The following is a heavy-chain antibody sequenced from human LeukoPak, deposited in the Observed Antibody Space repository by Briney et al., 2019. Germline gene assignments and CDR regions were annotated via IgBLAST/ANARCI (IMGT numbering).Heavy chain of an antibody. CDR1: GFTFSGYR. CDR2: ISSSSSTI. V-gene: IGHV3-48*01. D-gene: IGHD1-7*01. J-gene: IGHJ4*02. Sequence: PGGSLRLSCAASGFTFSGYRMNWVGQAPGKRLEWVSYISSSSSTIYYADCVKGRFTISRDNAKNSLYLQMNSLRAEDTAVYYCARSSRELGGYAPWELMPPFDYWGQGTLVTVSS. CDR3: ARSSRELGGYAPWELMPPFDY.